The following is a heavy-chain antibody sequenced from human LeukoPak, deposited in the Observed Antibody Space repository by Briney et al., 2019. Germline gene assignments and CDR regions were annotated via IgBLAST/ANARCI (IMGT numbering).Heavy chain of an antibody. CDR3: ARGSRAGTRYFDY. V-gene: IGHV1-69*04. D-gene: IGHD6-19*01. Sequence: TVSFKASGGTFXIYAISWVRQAPGQGGEWVGRIIPILGIANYAQKFQGRVTITADKSTSTAYMELSSLRSEDTAVYYCARGSRAGTRYFDYWGQGTLVTVSS. CDR2: IIPILGIA. J-gene: IGHJ4*02. CDR1: GGTFXIYA.